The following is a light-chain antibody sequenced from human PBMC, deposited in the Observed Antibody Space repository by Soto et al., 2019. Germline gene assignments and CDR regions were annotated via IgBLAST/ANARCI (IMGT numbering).Light chain of an antibody. Sequence: GDRVTITCRPSQGTSSWSAWYQQKPGKVPKLLIYDASSLESGVPSRFSGSGSGTEFTLTISSLQPDDFATYYCQQYYSYPRLTFGGGTKVEIK. CDR3: QQYYSYPRLT. V-gene: IGKV1-5*01. CDR1: QGTSSW. J-gene: IGKJ4*01. CDR2: DAS.